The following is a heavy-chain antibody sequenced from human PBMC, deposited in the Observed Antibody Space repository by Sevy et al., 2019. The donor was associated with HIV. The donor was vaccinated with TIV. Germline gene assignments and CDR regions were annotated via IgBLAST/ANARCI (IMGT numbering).Heavy chain of an antibody. CDR3: ARGPLHSSGYHYDY. CDR2: MNPNSGNT. V-gene: IGHV1-8*01. J-gene: IGHJ4*02. CDR1: GYTFTRYD. D-gene: IGHD3-22*01. Sequence: ASVKVSCKASGYTFTRYDINWVRQATGQGLEWMGWMNPNSGNTGYAQKFQGRVTMTRNTSISTAYMELSSLRSEDTAVYYCARGPLHSSGYHYDYWGQGTLVTVSS.